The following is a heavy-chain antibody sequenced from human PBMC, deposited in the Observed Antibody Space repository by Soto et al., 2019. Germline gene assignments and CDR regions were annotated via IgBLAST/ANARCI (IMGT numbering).Heavy chain of an antibody. CDR3: ARRVRSYSGYDSYYYYYYMDV. CDR1: GFTFSSYW. CDR2: IKQDGSEK. V-gene: IGHV3-7*01. D-gene: IGHD5-12*01. Sequence: GESLKISCAASGFTFSSYWMSWVRQAPGKGLEWVANIKQDGSEKYYVDSVKGRFTISRDNAKNSLYLQMNSLRAEDTAVYYCARRVRSYSGYDSYYYYYYMDVWGKGTTVTVSS. J-gene: IGHJ6*03.